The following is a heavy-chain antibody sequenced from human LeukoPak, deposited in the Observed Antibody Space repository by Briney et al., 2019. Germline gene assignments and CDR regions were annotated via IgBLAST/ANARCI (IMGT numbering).Heavy chain of an antibody. J-gene: IGHJ4*02. Sequence: GGSLRLSCAASGFTFSNYGMHWVRQAPGKGLEWVAFIQSDGSIKYYADSVKGRVTLTTDNSKRALLVQMTSLRAGDMAMYYCARDQYRSSYYLDCWGQGTLVTVSS. CDR3: ARDQYRSSYYLDC. CDR2: IQSDGSIK. V-gene: IGHV3-30*02. CDR1: GFTFSNYG. D-gene: IGHD6-6*01.